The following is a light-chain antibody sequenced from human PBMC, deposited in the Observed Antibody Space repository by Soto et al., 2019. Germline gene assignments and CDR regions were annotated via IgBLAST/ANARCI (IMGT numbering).Light chain of an antibody. V-gene: IGKV1-39*01. J-gene: IGKJ2*01. CDR3: LQSTGSPYT. CDR2: AAS. Sequence: DIQMTQSPSSLSASVGDRVTITCRASQTIDTYLNWYQQNPGKATKLLIYAASTLQNGVPSRFSGGGSGTDFYLRISSMHPEDLVSYYYLQSTGSPYTFGQGTKLEIK. CDR1: QTIDTY.